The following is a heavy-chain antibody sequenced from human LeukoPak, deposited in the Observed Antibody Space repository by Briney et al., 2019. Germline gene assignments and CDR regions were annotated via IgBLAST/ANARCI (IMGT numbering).Heavy chain of an antibody. CDR2: IDPSDSYT. J-gene: IGHJ3*02. Sequence: GESLKISCDGCGYCITSYWICWVRQMPGKGLEWMGRIDPSDSYTNYSPSFQGHVTISADKSISTAYLQWSSLKASDTAMYYCARGGAVERYCSSTSRDWVDSIDIWGQGTMVTVSS. V-gene: IGHV5-10-1*01. CDR1: GYCITSYW. CDR3: ARGGAVERYCSSTSRDWVDSIDI. D-gene: IGHD2-2*01.